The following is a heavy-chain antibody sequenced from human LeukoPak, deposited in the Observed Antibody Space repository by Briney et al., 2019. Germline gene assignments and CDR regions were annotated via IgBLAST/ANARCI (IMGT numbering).Heavy chain of an antibody. CDR3: ARAHPYSSGWKYYFDY. J-gene: IGHJ4*02. Sequence: PSETLSLTCTVSGGSISSYYWSWIRQPAGKGLEWIGRIYTSGSTNYNPSLKSRVTMSVDTSKNQFSLKLSSVTAADTAVCYCARAHPYSSGWKYYFDYWGQGTLVTVSS. D-gene: IGHD6-19*01. V-gene: IGHV4-4*07. CDR2: IYTSGST. CDR1: GGSISSYY.